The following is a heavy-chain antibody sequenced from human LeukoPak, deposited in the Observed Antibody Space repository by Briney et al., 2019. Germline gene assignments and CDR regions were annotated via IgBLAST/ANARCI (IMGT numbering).Heavy chain of an antibody. V-gene: IGHV3-21*01. J-gene: IGHJ4*02. D-gene: IGHD4-17*01. CDR3: ASRNDGEEY. CDR2: ISYSSSYI. CDR1: GCPYSNYT. Sequence: GGAFTMSCLGSGCPYSNYTLFWVRQAPGKGLEWVSSISYSSSYIYYGDSVKGRFTISRDNTKKSLNRQMDSHRTEDTAVYYCASRNDGEEYWGQGNVATVS.